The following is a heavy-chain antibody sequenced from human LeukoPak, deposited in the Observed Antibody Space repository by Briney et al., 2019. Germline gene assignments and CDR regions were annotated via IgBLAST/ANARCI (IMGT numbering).Heavy chain of an antibody. D-gene: IGHD3-10*01. CDR1: GYSITSGFY. Sequence: KTSETLSLTCTVSGYSITSGFYWGWIRQSPGKGLEWIGSRHHGEDTHYNPSLKSRVAIVVDTSKNQFSLKLSSVTAADTAVYYCARDPSIRQKWFGDPKVAFDYWGQGMLVTVSS. CDR3: ARDPSIRQKWFGDPKVAFDY. J-gene: IGHJ4*02. V-gene: IGHV4-38-2*02. CDR2: RHHGEDT.